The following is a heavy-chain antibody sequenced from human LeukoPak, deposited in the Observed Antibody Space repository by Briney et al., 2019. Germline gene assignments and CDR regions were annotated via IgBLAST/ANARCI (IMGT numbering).Heavy chain of an antibody. J-gene: IGHJ3*02. CDR1: GFTFSSYA. D-gene: IGHD4-23*01. CDR3: TTQLVTGAFDI. Sequence: NPGGSLRLSCAASGFTFSSYAMTWVRQAPGKGLEWVGRVKSKTDGGTTDYAATVQGRFTISRDDSKNMLFLQMNSLKTEDTAVYFCTTQLVTGAFDIWGHGTMVTVSS. CDR2: VKSKTDGGTT. V-gene: IGHV3-15*01.